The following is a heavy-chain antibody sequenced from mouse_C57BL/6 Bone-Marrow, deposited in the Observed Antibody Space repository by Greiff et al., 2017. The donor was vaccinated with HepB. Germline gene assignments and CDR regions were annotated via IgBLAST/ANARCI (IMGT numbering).Heavy chain of an antibody. CDR1: GYTFTDYE. J-gene: IGHJ2*01. CDR3: TRLYGSGYFDY. CDR2: IDPETGGT. D-gene: IGHD1-1*01. Sequence: VQLQQSGAELVRPGASVTLSCKASGYTFTDYEMHWVKQTPVHGLEWIGAIDPETGGTAYNQKFKGKAILTADKSSSTAYMELRSLTSEDSAVYYCTRLYGSGYFDYWGQGTTLTVSS. V-gene: IGHV1-15*01.